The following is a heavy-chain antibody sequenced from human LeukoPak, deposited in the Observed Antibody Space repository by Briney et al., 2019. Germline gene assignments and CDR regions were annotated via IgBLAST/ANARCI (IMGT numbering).Heavy chain of an antibody. D-gene: IGHD4-23*01. CDR3: ARHRTGYGGDY. Sequence: NPSETLSLTCTVSGGSISSGSYYWSWIRQPAGKGLEWVGRIYTSGSTNYNPSLKSRVTISVDTSKNQFSLKLSSVTAADTAVYYCARHRTGYGGDYWGQGTLVTVSS. CDR1: GGSISSGSYY. J-gene: IGHJ4*02. V-gene: IGHV4-61*02. CDR2: IYTSGST.